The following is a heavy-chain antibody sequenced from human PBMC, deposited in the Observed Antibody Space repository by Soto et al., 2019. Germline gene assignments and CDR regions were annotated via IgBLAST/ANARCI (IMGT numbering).Heavy chain of an antibody. J-gene: IGHJ4*02. CDR1: GFTFSSYA. CDR3: AKADHDFWSGYVLVDY. D-gene: IGHD3-3*01. Sequence: GGSLRLSCAASGFTFSSYAMSWVRQAPGKGLEWVSAISGSGGSTYYADSVKGRFTISRDNSKNTLYLQMNSLRAEDTAVYYCAKADHDFWSGYVLVDYWGQGTLVTVSS. V-gene: IGHV3-23*01. CDR2: ISGSGGST.